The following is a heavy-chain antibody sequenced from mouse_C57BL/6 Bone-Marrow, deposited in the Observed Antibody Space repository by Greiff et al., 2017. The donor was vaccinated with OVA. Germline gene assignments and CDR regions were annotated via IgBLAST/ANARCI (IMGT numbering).Heavy chain of an antibody. V-gene: IGHV1-66*01. Sequence: VQLQQSGPELVKPGASVKISCKASGYSFTSYYIHWVKQRPGQGLEWIGWIYPGSGNTKYNEKFKGKATLAADTSSSTAYMQLSSLTSEDSAVYYCAGGYYAMDYWGQGTSVTVSS. J-gene: IGHJ4*01. CDR2: IYPGSGNT. CDR3: AGGYYAMDY. CDR1: GYSFTSYY.